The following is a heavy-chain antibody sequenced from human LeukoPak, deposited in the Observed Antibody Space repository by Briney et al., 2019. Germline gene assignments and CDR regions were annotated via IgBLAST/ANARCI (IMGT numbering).Heavy chain of an antibody. CDR3: ARGPPRRMGATGWGYYYYGMDV. D-gene: IGHD1-26*01. V-gene: IGHV4-34*01. CDR2: INHSGST. CDR1: GFTFSNYA. Sequence: PGGSLRLSCAASGFTFSNYAMTWVRQPPGKGLEWIGEINHSGSTNYNPSLKSRVTISVDTSKNQFSLKLSSVTAADTAVYHCARGPPRRMGATGWGYYYYGMDVWGQGTTVTVSS. J-gene: IGHJ6*02.